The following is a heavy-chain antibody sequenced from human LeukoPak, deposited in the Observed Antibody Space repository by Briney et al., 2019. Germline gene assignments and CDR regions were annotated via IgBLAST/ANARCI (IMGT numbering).Heavy chain of an antibody. CDR1: GFTFSSYW. D-gene: IGHD2-15*01. Sequence: GGSLRLSCAASGFTFSSYWMHWVRQAPGKGLVWVSRINSDGSSTSYADSVEGRFTISRDNAKNTLYLQMNSLRAEDTALYYCARDDCSGGSCYFDYWGQGTLVTVSS. J-gene: IGHJ4*02. CDR2: INSDGSST. V-gene: IGHV3-74*01. CDR3: ARDDCSGGSCYFDY.